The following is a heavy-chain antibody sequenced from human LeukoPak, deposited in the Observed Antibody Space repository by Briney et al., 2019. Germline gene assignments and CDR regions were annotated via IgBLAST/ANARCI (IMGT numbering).Heavy chain of an antibody. CDR3: ARDGGIAARSLDY. Sequence: SETLSLTCTVSGGSLSSYYWSWIRQPPGKGLEWIGYIYYSGSTNYNPSLKSRVTISVDTSKNQFSLKLSCVTAADTAVYYCARDGGIAARSLDYWGQGTLVTVSS. V-gene: IGHV4-59*01. J-gene: IGHJ4*02. CDR2: IYYSGST. CDR1: GGSLSSYY. D-gene: IGHD6-6*01.